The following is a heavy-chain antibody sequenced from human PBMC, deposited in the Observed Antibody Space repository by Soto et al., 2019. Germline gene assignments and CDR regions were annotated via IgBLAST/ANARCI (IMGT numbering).Heavy chain of an antibody. J-gene: IGHJ3*02. CDR1: GYTFTSYG. CDR2: ISAYDGNT. CDR3: VAERYFDWTRVDAFDI. D-gene: IGHD3-9*01. V-gene: IGHV1-18*01. Sequence: ASVNVSCKASGYTFTSYGISWVRQAPGQGLEWMGWISAYDGNTNYAQKLQGRVTMTTDTSTSTAYMELRSLRSDDTAVYYCVAERYFDWTRVDAFDIWGQGTMVTVSS.